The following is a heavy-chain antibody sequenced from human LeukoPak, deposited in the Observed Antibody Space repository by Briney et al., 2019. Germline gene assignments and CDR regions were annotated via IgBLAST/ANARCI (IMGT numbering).Heavy chain of an antibody. J-gene: IGHJ5*02. CDR2: FDPEDGET. V-gene: IGHV1-24*01. CDR1: GYTLTELS. CDR3: ATKSAGHQVGAIWFDP. Sequence: ASVKVSCKVSGYTLTELSMHWVRQAPGKGLEWMGGFDPEDGETIYAQKFQGRVTMTEDTSTDTAYMELSSLRSEDTAVYYCATKSAGHQVGAIWFDPWGQGTLDTVSS. D-gene: IGHD1-26*01.